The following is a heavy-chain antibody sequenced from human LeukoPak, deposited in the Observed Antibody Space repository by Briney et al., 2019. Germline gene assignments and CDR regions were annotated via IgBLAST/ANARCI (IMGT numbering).Heavy chain of an antibody. D-gene: IGHD3-10*01. CDR1: GFNVSSNY. CDR3: ARERGYYYYMDV. CDR2: IYSGGST. V-gene: IGHV3-66*01. Sequence: GGSLRLSCAASGFNVSSNYMSWVRQAPGKGLEWVSVIYSGGSTYYADSVMGRFTISRDNSKNTLYLQMNSLRAEDTAVYYCARERGYYYYMDVWGKGTTVTISS. J-gene: IGHJ6*03.